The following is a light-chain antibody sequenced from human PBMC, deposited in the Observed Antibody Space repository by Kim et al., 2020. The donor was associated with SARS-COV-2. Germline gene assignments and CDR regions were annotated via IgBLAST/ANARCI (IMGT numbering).Light chain of an antibody. CDR3: QQRSNWPPIT. CDR2: DAS. V-gene: IGKV3-11*01. CDR1: QSVSSY. Sequence: SPGEGTTPSCGASQSVSSYLAWYQQKPGQAPRLLIYDASNRATGIPARFSGSGSGTDFTLTISSLEPEDFAVYYCQQRSNWPPITFGQGTRLEIK. J-gene: IGKJ5*01.